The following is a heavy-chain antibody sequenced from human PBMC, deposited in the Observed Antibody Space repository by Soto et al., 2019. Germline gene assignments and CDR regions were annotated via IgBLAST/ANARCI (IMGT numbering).Heavy chain of an antibody. J-gene: IGHJ6*03. CDR1: GGSISSGGYY. CDR3: ARDRGPYGDYGVYYYYMDV. V-gene: IGHV4-31*03. Sequence: SEILPLTYTVSGGSISSGGYYWSWIRQNPGKSLEWIGYIYYSGSTYYNPSLKSRVTISVDTSKNQFSLKLSSVTAADTAVYYCARDRGPYGDYGVYYYYMDVWGKGTTVTVSS. D-gene: IGHD4-17*01. CDR2: IYYSGST.